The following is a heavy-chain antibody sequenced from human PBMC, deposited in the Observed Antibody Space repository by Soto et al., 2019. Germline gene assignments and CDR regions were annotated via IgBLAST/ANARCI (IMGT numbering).Heavy chain of an antibody. Sequence: VASVKVSCQASGYTFTSYGISWVRQAPGQGLEWMGWISAYNGNTNYAQKLQGRVTMTTDTSTSTAYMELRSLRSDDTAVYYCARDVEKYYDILTGYLRSYGMDVWGQGTTVTVSS. J-gene: IGHJ6*02. V-gene: IGHV1-18*01. D-gene: IGHD3-9*01. CDR1: GYTFTSYG. CDR3: ARDVEKYYDILTGYLRSYGMDV. CDR2: ISAYNGNT.